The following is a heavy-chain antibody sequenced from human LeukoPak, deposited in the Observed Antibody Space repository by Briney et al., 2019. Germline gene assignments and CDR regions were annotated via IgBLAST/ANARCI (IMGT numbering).Heavy chain of an antibody. CDR2: IRYDGSNK. CDR3: AKDAPTVTTRLGAFDI. D-gene: IGHD4-17*01. CDR1: GFTFSSYG. V-gene: IGHV3-30*02. J-gene: IGHJ3*02. Sequence: GGSLRLSCAASGFTFSSYGMHWVRQAPGKGLEWVSFIRYDGSNKYYADSVKGRFTISRDNSKTTLYLQMNSLRAEDTAVYYCAKDAPTVTTRLGAFDIWGQGTMVTVSS.